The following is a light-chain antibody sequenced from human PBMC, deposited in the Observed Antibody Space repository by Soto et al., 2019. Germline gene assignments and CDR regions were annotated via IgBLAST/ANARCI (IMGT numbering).Light chain of an antibody. Sequence: EIVMTQSPVTLSVSPGERATLSCRASQSVSNNLAWYQQKPGQAPRLLIYEASTRATGIPARFSGSGSGTEFTLTISSLQSEDFAVYYCQRYNIWPPICTFGPGTKVDIK. CDR2: EAS. CDR1: QSVSNN. V-gene: IGKV3-15*01. J-gene: IGKJ3*01. CDR3: QRYNIWPPICT.